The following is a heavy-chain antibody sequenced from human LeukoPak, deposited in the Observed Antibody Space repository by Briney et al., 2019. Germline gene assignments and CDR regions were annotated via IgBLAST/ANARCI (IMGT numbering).Heavy chain of an antibody. CDR1: GYSISSGYY. D-gene: IGHD1-26*01. CDR3: ARKVGATTYPDWFDP. Sequence: PSETLSLTCAVSGYSISSGYYWGCIRQPPGKGLEWIGSIYHSGSTNYNPSLKSRVTISVDTSKKQFSLKLSSVTAADTAVYYCARKVGATTYPDWFDPWGQGTLVTVSS. V-gene: IGHV4-38-2*01. CDR2: IYHSGST. J-gene: IGHJ5*02.